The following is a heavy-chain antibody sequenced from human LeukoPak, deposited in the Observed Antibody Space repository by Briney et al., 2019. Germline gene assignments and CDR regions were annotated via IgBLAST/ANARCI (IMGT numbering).Heavy chain of an antibody. CDR3: ARTRILSGYFDY. V-gene: IGHV4-61*02. CDR1: GGSISSGSYY. D-gene: IGHD2-15*01. J-gene: IGHJ4*02. CDR2: IYTSGST. Sequence: PSQTLSLTCTVSGGSISSGSYYWSWIRQPAGKGLEWIGRIYTSGSTNYNPSLTSRVTISVDTSKNQFSLKLSSVTAADTAVYYCARTRILSGYFDYWGQGTLVTVSS.